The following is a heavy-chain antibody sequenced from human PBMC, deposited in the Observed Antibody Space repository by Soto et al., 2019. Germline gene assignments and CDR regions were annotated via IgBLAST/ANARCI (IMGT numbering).Heavy chain of an antibody. CDR2: IYYSGST. D-gene: IGHD3-3*01. CDR3: ARRNYDFWSGYQTWFDP. J-gene: IGHJ5*02. V-gene: IGHV4-59*08. CDR1: GDSISSYY. Sequence: SETLSLACTASGDSISSYYCSWSRKTPGKGLERIGYIYYSGSTNYNPSLKSRVTISVDTSKNQFSLKLSSVTAADTAVYYCARRNYDFWSGYQTWFDPWGQGTLVTVSS.